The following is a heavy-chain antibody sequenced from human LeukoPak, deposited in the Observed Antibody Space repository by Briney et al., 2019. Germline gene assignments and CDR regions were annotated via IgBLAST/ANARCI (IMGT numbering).Heavy chain of an antibody. J-gene: IGHJ6*02. Sequence: GASVKVSCKVSGYALTELSMHWVRQAPGKGLEWMGGFDPEGGETIYAQKFQGRVTMTEDTSTDTAYMELSSLRSEDTAVYYWATESGVLRYFDWSHGMDVWGQGTTVTVSS. V-gene: IGHV1-24*01. CDR3: ATESGVLRYFDWSHGMDV. CDR1: GYALTELS. CDR2: FDPEGGET. D-gene: IGHD3-9*01.